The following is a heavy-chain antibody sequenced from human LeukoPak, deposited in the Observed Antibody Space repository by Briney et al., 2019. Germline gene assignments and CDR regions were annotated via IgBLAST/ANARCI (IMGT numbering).Heavy chain of an antibody. CDR2: INHSGST. CDR3: ASRDYYDSSGYEEPFDY. V-gene: IGHV4-34*01. Sequence: PSETLSLTCTVSGGSISSYYWSWIRQPPGKGLEWIGEINHSGSTNYNPSLKSRVTISVDTSKNQFSLKLSSVTAADTAVYYCASRDYYDSSGYEEPFDYWGQGTLVTVSS. J-gene: IGHJ4*02. CDR1: GGSISSYY. D-gene: IGHD3-22*01.